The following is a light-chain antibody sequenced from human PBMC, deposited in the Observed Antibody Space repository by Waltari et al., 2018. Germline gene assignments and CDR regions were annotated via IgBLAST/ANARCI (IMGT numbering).Light chain of an antibody. J-gene: IGKJ5*01. CDR1: HSLSTSY. CDR2: HAS. V-gene: IGKV3D-20*01. Sequence: EIVLTQSPATLSLSPGERATLSCGASHSLSTSYFAWYQQKPGLAPRLLMYHASSRATCIPDRFSGSGAGADFTLTISRLEPEDFAVYYCQYYDNSVITFGQGTRLEI. CDR3: QYYDNSVIT.